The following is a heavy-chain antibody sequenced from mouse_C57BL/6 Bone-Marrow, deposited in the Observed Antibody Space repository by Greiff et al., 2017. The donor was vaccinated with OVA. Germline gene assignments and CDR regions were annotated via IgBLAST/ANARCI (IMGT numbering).Heavy chain of an antibody. D-gene: IGHD2-2*01. CDR1: GYTFTSYG. Sequence: QVQLQQSGAELVRPGASVKLSCKASGYTFTSYGISWVKQRTGQGLEWIGEIYPRSGNTYYNEKFKGKATLTADKSSSPAYKELRSIASEDSAVYFCARSGGLRRRFAYGGQGTLVTVSA. CDR3: ARSGGLRRRFAY. J-gene: IGHJ3*01. V-gene: IGHV1-81*01. CDR2: IYPRSGNT.